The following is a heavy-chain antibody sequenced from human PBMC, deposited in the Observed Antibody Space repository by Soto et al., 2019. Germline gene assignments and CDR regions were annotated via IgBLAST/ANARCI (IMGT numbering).Heavy chain of an antibody. Sequence: TLCLTWSVVGGTSGGGGGSWSWIRQPPGKGLEGIGYIYHSGSIYYNPSLKSRVTISVDRSKNQFSLKLSSVTAADTAVYYCARVPDYWGQGTLVTVSS. J-gene: IGHJ4*02. V-gene: IGHV4-30-2*01. CDR1: GGTSGGGGGS. CDR3: ARVPDY. CDR2: IYHSGSI.